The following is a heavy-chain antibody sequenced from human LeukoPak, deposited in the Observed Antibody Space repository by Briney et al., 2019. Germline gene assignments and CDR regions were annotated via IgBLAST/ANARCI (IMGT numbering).Heavy chain of an antibody. V-gene: IGHV4-34*01. CDR3: ARGIGSGYSSSWYLY. CDR2: INHSGST. CDR1: GGSFSGYY. D-gene: IGHD6-13*01. J-gene: IGHJ4*02. Sequence: SETLSLTCAVYGGSFSGYYWSWIRQPPGKGLEWIGEINHSGSTNYNPSLKSRVTISVDTSKNQFSLELSSVTAADTAVYYCARGIGSGYSSSWYLYWGQGTLVTVSS.